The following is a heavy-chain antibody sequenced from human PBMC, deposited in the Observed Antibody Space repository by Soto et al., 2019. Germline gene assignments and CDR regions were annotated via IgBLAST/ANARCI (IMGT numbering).Heavy chain of an antibody. V-gene: IGHV4-4*07. J-gene: IGHJ5*02. CDR1: GGSISSYY. CDR3: VRDVVFASRHSNWFDP. CDR2: INNSGRT. Sequence: PGTLSLTCTVSGGSISSYYWSWIRQPAGKGLEWIGRINNSGRTNYNPSLRSRVTMSVDTSKNQSSLKLTSVTAADTAMYYCVRDVVFASRHSNWFDPWGQGTMVTVSS. D-gene: IGHD2-15*01.